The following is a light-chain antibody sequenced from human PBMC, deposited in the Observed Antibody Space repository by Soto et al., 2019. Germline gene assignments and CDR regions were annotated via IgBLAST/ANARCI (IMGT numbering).Light chain of an antibody. J-gene: IGKJ2*01. CDR3: QQYGTSPQT. CDR1: QSVSSNY. Sequence: IVLTQSPGTLSLSPGQRATLSCRASQSVSSNYLAWYQQKPGQAHRLLIHGASSRATAIPDRFSGSGSGTDLTITISRLEPEDFEMYYCQQYGTSPQTFGQGTKVDIK. CDR2: GAS. V-gene: IGKV3-20*01.